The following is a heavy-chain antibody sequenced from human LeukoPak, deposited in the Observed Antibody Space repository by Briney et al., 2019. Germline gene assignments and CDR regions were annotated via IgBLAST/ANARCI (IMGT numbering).Heavy chain of an antibody. J-gene: IGHJ4*02. D-gene: IGHD4-17*01. V-gene: IGHV3-30*02. CDR3: AIGFAGDYHPPFY. CDR2: IRYDGSNK. Sequence: GGSLRLSCAASGFTFSSYGMHWVRQAPGKGLEWVAFIRYDGSNKYYADSVKGRFTISRDNSKNTLYLQMNSLRAEDTAVYYCAIGFAGDYHPPFYWGQGTLVTVSS. CDR1: GFTFSSYG.